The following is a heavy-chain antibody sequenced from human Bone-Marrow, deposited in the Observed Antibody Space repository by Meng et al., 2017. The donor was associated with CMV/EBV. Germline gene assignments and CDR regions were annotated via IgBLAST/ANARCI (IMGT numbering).Heavy chain of an antibody. D-gene: IGHD6-6*01. Sequence: GESLKISCAASGFTFSSYSMNWVRQAPGKGLEWVSYISSSSSTIYYADSVKGRFTISRDNAKNSLYLQMNSLRAEDTAVYYCARDDSSSSPYYYYGMDVWGQGPTVPVSS. V-gene: IGHV3-48*04. CDR2: ISSSSSTI. CDR1: GFTFSSYS. CDR3: ARDDSSSSPYYYYGMDV. J-gene: IGHJ6*02.